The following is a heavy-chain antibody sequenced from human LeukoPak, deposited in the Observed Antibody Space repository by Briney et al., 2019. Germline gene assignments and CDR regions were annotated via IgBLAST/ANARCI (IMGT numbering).Heavy chain of an antibody. J-gene: IGHJ4*02. CDR3: ANSFDYEYVWGSRGRVY. CDR2: ISGSGGST. Sequence: GGSLRLSCAASGFTFSSYAMSWVRQAPGKGLEWVSAISGSGGSTYYADSVKGRFTISRDNSKNTLYLQMNSLRAEDTAVYYCANSFDYEYVWGSRGRVYWGQGTLVTVSS. CDR1: GFTFSSYA. V-gene: IGHV3-23*01. D-gene: IGHD3-16*01.